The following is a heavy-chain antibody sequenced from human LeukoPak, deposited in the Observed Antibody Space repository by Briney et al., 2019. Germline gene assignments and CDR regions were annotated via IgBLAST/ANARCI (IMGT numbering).Heavy chain of an antibody. CDR1: GGSISSYY. J-gene: IGHJ6*03. V-gene: IGHV4-59*01. CDR3: ARTPTVDYMDV. D-gene: IGHD4-11*01. CDR2: IYYSGST. Sequence: SETLSLTCTVSGGSISSYYWSWIRQPPGKGLEWIGYIYYSGSTNYNPSLKSRVTISVDTSKNQISLKLSSVTAADTAVYYCARTPTVDYMDVWGKGTTVTVSS.